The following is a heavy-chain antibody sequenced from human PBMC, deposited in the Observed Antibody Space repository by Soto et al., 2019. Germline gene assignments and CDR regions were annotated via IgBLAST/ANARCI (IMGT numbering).Heavy chain of an antibody. Sequence: SVKVSCKASGGTFSSYAISWVRQAPGQGLEWMGGIIPIFGTANYAQKFQGRVTITADKSTSTAYMELSSLRSEDTAVYYCARGASSSSAFDIWGQGTMVTVSS. V-gene: IGHV1-69*06. D-gene: IGHD6-6*01. CDR1: GGTFSSYA. CDR3: ARGASSSSAFDI. J-gene: IGHJ3*02. CDR2: IIPIFGTA.